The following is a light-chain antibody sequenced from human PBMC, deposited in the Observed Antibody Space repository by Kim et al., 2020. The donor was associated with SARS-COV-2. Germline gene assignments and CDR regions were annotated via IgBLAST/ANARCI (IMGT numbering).Light chain of an antibody. CDR2: GAS. CDR1: QSISSH. CDR3: QQSYITPVT. J-gene: IGKJ4*01. Sequence: ATLGDRVAIACRTTQSISSHVNWYQRKPGGAPKLQISGASSLQDGVPSRFSGSGTETEFTLTISSLQPEDFATYFCQQSYITPVTFGAGTKVEIK. V-gene: IGKV1-39*01.